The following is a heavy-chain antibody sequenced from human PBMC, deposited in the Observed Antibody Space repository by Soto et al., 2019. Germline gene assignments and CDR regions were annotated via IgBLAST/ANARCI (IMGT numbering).Heavy chain of an antibody. Sequence: QVQLVESGGGVVQPGRSLRLSCAASGFTFSSYGMHWVRQAPGKGLEWVAVIWYDGSNKYYADSVKGRFTISRYNSKNTLYLQMNSLRAEDTAVYYCARDWGGSCYDYWGQGTLVTVSS. CDR3: ARDWGGSCYDY. D-gene: IGHD2-15*01. CDR2: IWYDGSNK. J-gene: IGHJ4*02. V-gene: IGHV3-33*01. CDR1: GFTFSSYG.